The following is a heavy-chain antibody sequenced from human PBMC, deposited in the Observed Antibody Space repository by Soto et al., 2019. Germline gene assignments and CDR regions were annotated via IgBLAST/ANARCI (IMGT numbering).Heavy chain of an antibody. CDR3: ARDRMEWSYYYFGVDV. CDR1: GFVLSNYA. D-gene: IGHD3-3*01. V-gene: IGHV3-30-3*01. Sequence: QEQLMESGGGVVQPGRSLRLSCVASGFVLSNYAMYWVRRAPGKGLEWVALISYDGHSKHYADSVKGRFTISRDRYKNTMYLQMNSLTGEDTALYYCARDRMEWSYYYFGVDVWGQGTTVTVSS. CDR2: ISYDGHSK. J-gene: IGHJ6*02.